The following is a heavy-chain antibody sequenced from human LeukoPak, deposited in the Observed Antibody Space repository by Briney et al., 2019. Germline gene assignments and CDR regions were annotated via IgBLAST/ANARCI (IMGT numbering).Heavy chain of an antibody. D-gene: IGHD3-16*02. V-gene: IGHV3-23*01. CDR2: ISGSGGST. J-gene: IGHJ5*02. CDR3: AKDLVITFGGVIDYNWFDP. CDR1: GFTVSSNY. Sequence: GGSLRLSCAASGFTVSSNYMSWVRQAPGKGLEWVSAISGSGGSTYYADSVKGRFTISRDNSKNTLYLQMNSLRAEDTAVYYCAKDLVITFGGVIDYNWFDPWGQGTLVTVSS.